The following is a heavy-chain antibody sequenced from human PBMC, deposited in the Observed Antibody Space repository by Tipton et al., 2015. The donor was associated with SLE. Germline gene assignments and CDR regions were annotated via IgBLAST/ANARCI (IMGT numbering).Heavy chain of an antibody. D-gene: IGHD1-1*01. V-gene: IGHV4-30-2*01. Sequence: TLSLTCAVSGGSISSGGYSWSWIRQPPGKGLEWIGYIYHSGSTNHNPSLKSRVTISVDTSKNQLSLKLSAVTAADTAVYYCARALWKGGDYWGQGTLVTVSS. CDR2: IYHSGST. CDR1: GGSISSGGYS. CDR3: ARALWKGGDY. J-gene: IGHJ4*02.